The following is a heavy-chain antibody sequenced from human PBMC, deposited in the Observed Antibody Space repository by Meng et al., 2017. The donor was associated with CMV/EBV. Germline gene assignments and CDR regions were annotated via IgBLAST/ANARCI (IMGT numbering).Heavy chain of an antibody. J-gene: IGHJ6*02. CDR3: ARDGAVAGTLGYYYYYGMDV. D-gene: IGHD6-19*01. CDR1: GFTFSSYE. CDR2: ISSSSSTI. V-gene: IGHV3-48*03. Sequence: LSLTCAASGFTFSSYEMNWVRQAPGKGLEWVSYISSSSSTIYYADSVKGRFTISRDNAKNSLYLQMNSLRAEDTAVYYCARDGAVAGTLGYYYYYGMDVWGQGTTVTVSS.